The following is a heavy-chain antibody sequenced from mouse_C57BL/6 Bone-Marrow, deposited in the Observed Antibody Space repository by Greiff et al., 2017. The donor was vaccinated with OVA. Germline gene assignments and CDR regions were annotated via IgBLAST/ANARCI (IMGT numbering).Heavy chain of an antibody. CDR2: INPSTGGT. J-gene: IGHJ2*01. Sequence: VQLQQSGPELVKPGASVKISCKASGYSFTGYYMNWVKQSPEKSLEWIGEINPSTGGTTYNQKFKAKATLTVDKSSSTAYMQLKSLTSEDSAVYYCARLGTTVVAIDYWGKGTTLTVSS. D-gene: IGHD1-1*01. CDR1: GYSFTGYY. CDR3: ARLGTTVVAIDY. V-gene: IGHV1-42*01.